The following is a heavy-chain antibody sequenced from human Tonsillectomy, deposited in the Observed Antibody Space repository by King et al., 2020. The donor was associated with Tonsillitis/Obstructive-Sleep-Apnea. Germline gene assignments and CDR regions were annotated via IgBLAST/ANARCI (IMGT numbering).Heavy chain of an antibody. V-gene: IGHV3-30*18. CDR2: ILYDGSST. CDR1: GFTFSSFV. CDR3: AKESDAFDI. J-gene: IGHJ3*02. Sequence: QLVESGGGVVQPGRSLRLSCAASGFTFSSFVMHWVRQAPGKGPEWVAVILYDGSSTSYADSVKGRFTISRDNSKNTLYLQMNSLRAEDTAVYYCAKESDAFDIWGQGTMVTVSS.